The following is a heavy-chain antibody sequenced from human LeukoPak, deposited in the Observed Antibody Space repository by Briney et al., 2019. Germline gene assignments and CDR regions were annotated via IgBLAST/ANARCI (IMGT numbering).Heavy chain of an antibody. D-gene: IGHD6-6*01. J-gene: IGHJ4*02. Sequence: SQTLSLTCAISGDSFSGNSVAWNWIRQSPSRGLEWLGRTYYRSKWNNEYAVSVKSRITINSDTSKNQFSLQLNSVTPDDTAVYYCARDSSSLGLLDYWGQGTLVTVSS. CDR2: TYYRSKWNN. V-gene: IGHV6-1*01. CDR1: GDSFSGNSVA. CDR3: ARDSSSLGLLDY.